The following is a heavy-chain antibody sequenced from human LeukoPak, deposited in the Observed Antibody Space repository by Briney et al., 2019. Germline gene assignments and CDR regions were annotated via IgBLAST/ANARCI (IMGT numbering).Heavy chain of an antibody. V-gene: IGHV4-4*07. CDR1: GGSISSYY. J-gene: IGHJ4*02. D-gene: IGHD3-10*01. CDR3: ARTSARGAQFDY. Sequence: PSETLSLTCTVSGGSISSYYWSWIRQPAGMGLEWIGRIYASGSTNYNPSLKSRVTMSVDISNNQFSLNLSSVTAADTAVYYCARTSARGAQFDYWGQGTLVTVSS. CDR2: IYASGST.